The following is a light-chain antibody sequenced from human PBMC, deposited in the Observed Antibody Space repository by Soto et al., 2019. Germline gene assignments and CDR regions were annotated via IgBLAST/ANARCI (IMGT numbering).Light chain of an antibody. V-gene: IGLV2-14*01. CDR2: DVT. CDR3: SSYTSSSTLEV. CDR1: SSDVGGYKY. Sequence: QSALTQPASVSGSPGQSITISCTGTSSDVGGYKYVSWYQQHPGKAPKLMIYDVTNRPSGVANRFSGSKSGNKASLTISGLQAEDEADYYCSSYTSSSTLEVFGTGTKLTVL. J-gene: IGLJ1*01.